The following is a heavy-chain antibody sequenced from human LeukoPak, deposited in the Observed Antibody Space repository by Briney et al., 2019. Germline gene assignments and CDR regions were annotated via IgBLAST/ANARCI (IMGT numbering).Heavy chain of an antibody. CDR1: GFTFSSYS. V-gene: IGHV3-23*01. J-gene: IGHJ5*02. D-gene: IGHD6-25*01. CDR2: ISGSGGST. CDR3: AKDRLHIWFDP. Sequence: GGSLRLSCAASGFTFSSYSMNWVRQAPGKGLEWVSAISGSGGSTYYADSVKGRFTISRDNSKNTLYLQMNSLRAEDTAVYYCAKDRLHIWFDPWGQGTLVTVSS.